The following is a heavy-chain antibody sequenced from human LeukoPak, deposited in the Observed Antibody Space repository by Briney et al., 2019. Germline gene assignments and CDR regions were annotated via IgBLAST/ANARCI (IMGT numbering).Heavy chain of an antibody. CDR1: GGTFSNYG. D-gene: IGHD5-18*01. J-gene: IGHJ4*02. Sequence: GASVKVSCKASGGTFSNYGISWVRQAPGQGLEWMGGIIPIFGTANYAQKFQGRVTITTDESTSTAYMELSSLRSEDTAVYYCAGSTGGFGYSYAIDYWGQGALVTVSS. CDR3: AGSTGGFGYSYAIDY. CDR2: IIPIFGTA. V-gene: IGHV1-69*05.